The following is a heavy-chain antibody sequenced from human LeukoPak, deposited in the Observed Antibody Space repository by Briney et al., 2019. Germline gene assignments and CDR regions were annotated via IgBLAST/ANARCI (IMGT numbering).Heavy chain of an antibody. Sequence: SETLSLTCTVYGGSISSYYWSWIRQPPGKGLQWIGYIYYSGSTNYNPSLKSRVTISVDTSKNQFSLKLSSVTAADTAVYYCARLRPTVAVAGTFWFDPWGQGTLVTVSS. CDR2: IYYSGST. CDR1: GGSISSYY. J-gene: IGHJ5*02. CDR3: ARLRPTVAVAGTFWFDP. V-gene: IGHV4-59*01. D-gene: IGHD6-19*01.